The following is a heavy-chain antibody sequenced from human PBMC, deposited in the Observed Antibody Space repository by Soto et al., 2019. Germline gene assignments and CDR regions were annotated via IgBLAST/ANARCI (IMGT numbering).Heavy chain of an antibody. D-gene: IGHD1-1*01. J-gene: IGHJ4*02. Sequence: SLTCSVSGGSISTVGHYWTWIRQPPGKGLEWIGSIYHTGSTYYSKSLRSRLTMSVDTPKSQFSLRLSSVTAADTAVYYCARATGTLRSRDCDYWGQGSLVTVSS. V-gene: IGHV4-31*03. CDR3: ARATGTLRSRDCDY. CDR2: IYHTGST. CDR1: GGSISTVGHY.